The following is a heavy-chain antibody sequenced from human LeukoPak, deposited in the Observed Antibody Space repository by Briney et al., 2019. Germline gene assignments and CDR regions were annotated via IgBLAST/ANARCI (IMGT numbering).Heavy chain of an antibody. CDR1: GGSISSGGYY. D-gene: IGHD3-9*01. Sequence: SQTLSLTCTVSGGSISSGGYYWSWIRQPPGKGLEWIGYIYHSGSTYYNPSLKSRVTISVDRSKNQFSLKLSSVTAADTAVYYCASGGILTGYYIWGQGTMVTVSS. V-gene: IGHV4-30-2*01. CDR2: IYHSGST. CDR3: ASGGILTGYYI. J-gene: IGHJ3*02.